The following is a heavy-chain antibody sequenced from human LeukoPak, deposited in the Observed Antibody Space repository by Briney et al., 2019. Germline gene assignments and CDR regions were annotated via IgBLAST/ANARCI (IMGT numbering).Heavy chain of an antibody. CDR1: GYTFTGYY. Sequence: ASVKVSCKASGYTFTGYYMHWVRQAPGQGLEWMGWINPNSGGTNYAQKFQGRVTMTRDTSISTAYMELSRLRSDDTAVYYCARDPTAVVPAASRGYYYYMDVWGKGTTVTVSS. CDR2: INPNSGGT. D-gene: IGHD2-2*01. J-gene: IGHJ6*03. CDR3: ARDPTAVVPAASRGYYYYMDV. V-gene: IGHV1-2*02.